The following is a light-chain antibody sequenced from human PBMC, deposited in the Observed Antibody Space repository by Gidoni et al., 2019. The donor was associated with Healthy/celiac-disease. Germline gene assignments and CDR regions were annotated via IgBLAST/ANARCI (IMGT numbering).Light chain of an antibody. V-gene: IGKV1-5*03. J-gene: IGKJ1*01. Sequence: IQMTQSPSTLSASVGDRVTITCRASPSISSWLAWYQQKPGKAPKLLIYKASSLESGVPSMFSGSGSGTEFTLTISSLQPDDFATYYCQQYNSYWTFGQGTKVEIK. CDR1: PSISSW. CDR2: KAS. CDR3: QQYNSYWT.